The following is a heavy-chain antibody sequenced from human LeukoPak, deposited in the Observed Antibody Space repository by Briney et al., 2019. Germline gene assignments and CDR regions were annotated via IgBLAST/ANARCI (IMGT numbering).Heavy chain of an antibody. Sequence: ASVKVSCKASGYIFTSYAINWVRQAPGQGLEWMGWINTNTGNQTYAQGFTGRFVFSLDTSVSTAYLQISSLKAEDTAVYYCARARSKSYSSSWYDHWGQGTLDTVSS. V-gene: IGHV7-4-1*02. CDR3: ARARSKSYSSSWYDH. D-gene: IGHD6-13*01. CDR1: GYIFTSYA. J-gene: IGHJ5*02. CDR2: INTNTGNQ.